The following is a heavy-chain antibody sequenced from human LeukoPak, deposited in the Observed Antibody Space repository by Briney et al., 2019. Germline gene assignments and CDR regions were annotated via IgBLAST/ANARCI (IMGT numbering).Heavy chain of an antibody. Sequence: ASVKVSCKASGYTFTSYGINWVRQATGQGLEWMGWMNPNSGNTGYAQKFQGRVTMTRNTSISTAYMELSSLRSEDTAVYYCARWLAWNYGLGYYFDYWGQGTLVTVSS. D-gene: IGHD1-7*01. J-gene: IGHJ4*02. CDR2: MNPNSGNT. CDR1: GYTFTSYG. CDR3: ARWLAWNYGLGYYFDY. V-gene: IGHV1-8*01.